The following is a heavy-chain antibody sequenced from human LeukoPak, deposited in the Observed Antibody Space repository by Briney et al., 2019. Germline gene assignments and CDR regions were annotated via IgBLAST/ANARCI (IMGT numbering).Heavy chain of an antibody. V-gene: IGHV4-30-2*01. D-gene: IGHD3-10*01. CDR1: GGSINSGGYS. J-gene: IGHJ1*01. CDR2: TYHSGST. Sequence: PSQTLSLTCAVSGGSINSGGYSWSWIRQPPGKGLEWIGYTYHSGSTYYSPSLKSRVTISLDRPKNQFSLKLSSVTAADTAVYYCARSDYYPSAEYFQHWGQGTLVTVSS. CDR3: ARSDYYPSAEYFQH.